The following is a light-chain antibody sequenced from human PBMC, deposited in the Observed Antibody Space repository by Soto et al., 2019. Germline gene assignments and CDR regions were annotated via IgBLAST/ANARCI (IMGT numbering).Light chain of an antibody. Sequence: IGMTQTPLSLPVTPGEPASISCMSSQSLLHSNGDNYWDWYLQKPGQSRQLLIYLGSTRASGVPDRFSGSGSGTDCTLKISRVEAEDVGVYSCMQAIQTPTFVQGTKVEIK. V-gene: IGKV2-28*01. J-gene: IGKJ1*01. CDR2: LGS. CDR3: MQAIQTPT. CDR1: QSLLHSNGDNY.